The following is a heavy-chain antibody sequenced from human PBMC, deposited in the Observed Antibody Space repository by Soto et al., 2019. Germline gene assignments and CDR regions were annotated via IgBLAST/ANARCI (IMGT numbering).Heavy chain of an antibody. V-gene: IGHV3-11*05. J-gene: IGHJ5*01. Sequence: GGSLRLSCAASGFTFSDYYMSWIRQAPGKGLEWVSYISSSSSYTNYADSVKGRFTISRDNAKNSLYLQMNSLRAEDTAVYYCARAPQLVMVRGVIRTNWFDYWGQGTLVTVSS. CDR2: ISSSSSYT. CDR1: GFTFSDYY. CDR3: ARAPQLVMVRGVIRTNWFDY. D-gene: IGHD3-10*01.